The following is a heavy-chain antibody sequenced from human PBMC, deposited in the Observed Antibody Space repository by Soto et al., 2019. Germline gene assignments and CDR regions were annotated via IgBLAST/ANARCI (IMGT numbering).Heavy chain of an antibody. CDR2: ISYDGSNK. CDR1: GFTFSSYG. J-gene: IGHJ4*02. V-gene: IGHV3-30*18. CDR3: AKEVVVEDSSALDY. Sequence: QVQLVESGGGVVQPGRSLRLSCAASGFTFSSYGMHWVRQAPGKGLEWVAVISYDGSNKYYADSVKGRFTISRDNSKNTLYLQMNSLRAEDTAVYYCAKEVVVEDSSALDYWGPGTLVTVSS. D-gene: IGHD6-6*01.